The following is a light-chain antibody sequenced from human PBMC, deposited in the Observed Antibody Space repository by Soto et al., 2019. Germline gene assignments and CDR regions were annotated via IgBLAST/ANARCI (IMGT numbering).Light chain of an antibody. Sequence: DIQMTQSPSSLSASVGDRVTITCRASQSIGFYLNWYQQKPGNAPKVLIYAASNLQTGVPSRFSGSGSGTDFTLTIKSLQPEDFATYSCQQSYSTPITVGQGTKVDIK. V-gene: IGKV1-39*01. J-gene: IGKJ1*01. CDR3: QQSYSTPIT. CDR1: QSIGFY. CDR2: AAS.